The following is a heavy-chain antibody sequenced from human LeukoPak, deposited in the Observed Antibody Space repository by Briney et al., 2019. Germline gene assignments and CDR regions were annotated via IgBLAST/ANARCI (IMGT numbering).Heavy chain of an antibody. Sequence: SETLSLTCTVSGGSISSYYWGWIRQPAGKGLEWIGRIYTSGSTNYNPSLKSRVTISVDTSKNQFSLKLSSVTAADTAVYYCAREGHSGSYQYWGQGTLVTVSS. CDR3: AREGHSGSYQY. D-gene: IGHD1-26*01. J-gene: IGHJ4*02. CDR2: IYTSGST. V-gene: IGHV4-4*07. CDR1: GGSISSYY.